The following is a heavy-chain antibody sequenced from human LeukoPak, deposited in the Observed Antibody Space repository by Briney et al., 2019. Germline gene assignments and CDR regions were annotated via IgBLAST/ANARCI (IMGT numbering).Heavy chain of an antibody. J-gene: IGHJ4*02. D-gene: IGHD1-1*01. V-gene: IGHV1-46*01. CDR2: INPSNGDT. Sequence: ASVKVSCKASGGTFSSYAISWVRQAPGQGLEWMGIINPSNGDTNYAQRFQGRVTMTRDTSTSTVYMKLSSLDSEDTAVYYCARESDVGKDFDCWGQGTLVTVSS. CDR1: GGTFSSYA. CDR3: ARESDVGKDFDC.